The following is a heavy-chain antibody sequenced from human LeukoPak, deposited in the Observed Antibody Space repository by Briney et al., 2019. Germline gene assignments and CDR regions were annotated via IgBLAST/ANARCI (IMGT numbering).Heavy chain of an antibody. J-gene: IGHJ5*02. CDR2: IYYSGST. D-gene: IGHD3-9*01. V-gene: IGHV4-31*03. CDR1: GGSISSGGYY. CDR3: AREEKGQDILTGYSTPNWFDP. Sequence: SETLSLTCTVSGGSISSGGYYWSWIRQHPGKGLEWIGYIYYSGSTYYNPSLKSRVTISVDTSKNQFSLKLSSVTAADTAVYYCAREEKGQDILTGYSTPNWFDPWGQGTLVTVSS.